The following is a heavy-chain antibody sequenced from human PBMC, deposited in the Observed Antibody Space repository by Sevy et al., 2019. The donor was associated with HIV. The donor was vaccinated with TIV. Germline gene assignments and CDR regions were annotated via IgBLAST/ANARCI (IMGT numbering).Heavy chain of an antibody. V-gene: IGHV1-69*13. CDR2: IIPIFGTA. D-gene: IGHD2-15*01. CDR3: ARDLVVVAATLHYYYYGMDV. J-gene: IGHJ6*02. CDR1: GGTFSSYA. Sequence: ASVKVSCKASGGTFSSYAISWVRQAPGQGLEWMGGIIPIFGTANYAQKFQGRVTITADESTSTAYMELSSLRSEDTAMYYCARDLVVVAATLHYYYYGMDVWGQGTTVTVSS.